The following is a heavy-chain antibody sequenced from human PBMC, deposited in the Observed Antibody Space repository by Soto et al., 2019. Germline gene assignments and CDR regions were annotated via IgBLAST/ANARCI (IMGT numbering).Heavy chain of an antibody. CDR3: ARDTDVDTAMVPRFDY. J-gene: IGHJ4*02. CDR2: IWYDGSNK. D-gene: IGHD5-18*01. Sequence: GGSLRLSCAASGFTFSSYGMHWVRQAPGKGLEWVAVIWYDGSNKYYADSVKGRFTISRDNSKNTLYLQMNSLRAEDTAVYYCARDTDVDTAMVPRFDYRGQRTPVTVSS. V-gene: IGHV3-33*01. CDR1: GFTFSSYG.